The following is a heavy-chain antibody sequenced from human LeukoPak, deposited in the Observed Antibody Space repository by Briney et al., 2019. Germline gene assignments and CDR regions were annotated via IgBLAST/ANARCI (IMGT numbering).Heavy chain of an antibody. Sequence: SETLSLTCAVYGGSFSGYYWSWIRQPPGKELEWIGEINHSGSTNYNPSLKSRVTISVDTSKNQFSLKLSSVTAADTAVYYCARAVPAALDYWGQGTLVTVSS. J-gene: IGHJ4*02. CDR2: INHSGST. CDR1: GGSFSGYY. V-gene: IGHV4-34*01. CDR3: ARAVPAALDY. D-gene: IGHD2-2*01.